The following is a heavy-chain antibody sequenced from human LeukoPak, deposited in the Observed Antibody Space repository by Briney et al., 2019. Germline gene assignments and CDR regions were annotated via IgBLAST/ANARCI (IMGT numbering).Heavy chain of an antibody. CDR3: ARGPVGATTRWFDP. V-gene: IGHV4-34*01. CDR2: INHSGST. D-gene: IGHD1-26*01. CDR1: GGSFSGYY. J-gene: IGHJ5*02. Sequence: SETLSLTCAVYGGSFSGYYWSWIRQPPGKGLEWIGEINHSGSTNYNPSLKSRVTISVDTSKNQFSLKLSSVTAADTAVYYCARGPVGATTRWFDPWGQGTLATVSS.